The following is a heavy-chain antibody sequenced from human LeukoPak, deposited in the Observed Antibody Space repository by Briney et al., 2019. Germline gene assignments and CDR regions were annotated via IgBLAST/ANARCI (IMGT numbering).Heavy chain of an antibody. Sequence: PSETLSLTCTVSGGSISSYYWSWIRQPPGKGLEWIGYIYYSGSTNYNPSLKSRVTISVDTSKNQFSLKLTSVTAADTAVYYCASGNVVVVAALEENWFDPWGQGTLVTVSS. V-gene: IGHV4-59*01. CDR2: IYYSGST. J-gene: IGHJ5*02. CDR1: GGSISSYY. D-gene: IGHD2-15*01. CDR3: ASGNVVVVAALEENWFDP.